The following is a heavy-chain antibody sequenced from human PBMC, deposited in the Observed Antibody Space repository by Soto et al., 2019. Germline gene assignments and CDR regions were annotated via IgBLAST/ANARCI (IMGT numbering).Heavy chain of an antibody. CDR3: ARDQPDSGGSSDS. D-gene: IGHD3-22*01. Sequence: PGGSLRLSCEASGFNFSSYGIHWVRKAPGKGLEWVAIIWNDGSNEYYADSVKGRFTISRDNSKNTVYLQVSKLRAEDTAVYFCARDQPDSGGSSDSWGQGTLVTVSS. CDR1: GFNFSSYG. V-gene: IGHV3-33*01. J-gene: IGHJ4*02. CDR2: IWNDGSNE.